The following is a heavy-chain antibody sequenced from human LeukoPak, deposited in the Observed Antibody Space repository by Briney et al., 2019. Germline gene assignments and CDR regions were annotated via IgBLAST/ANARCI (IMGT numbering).Heavy chain of an antibody. CDR2: SNPNSGCT. Sequence: ASVKVSCKASGYTFTGYYIHWVRQAPGQGLEWMGRSNPNSGCTNYAQKFQGRVTMTRDTSASTVYMELSRLRSDDTAVYYCAREVGYSSSWFGRFDPWGQGTLVTVSS. CDR3: AREVGYSSSWFGRFDP. J-gene: IGHJ5*02. V-gene: IGHV1-2*06. CDR1: GYTFTGYY. D-gene: IGHD6-13*01.